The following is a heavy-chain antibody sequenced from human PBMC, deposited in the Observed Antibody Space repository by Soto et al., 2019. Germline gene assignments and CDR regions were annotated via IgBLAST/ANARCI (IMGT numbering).Heavy chain of an antibody. CDR3: AKEDYGSGSYYE. CDR1: GFTFSSYG. V-gene: IGHV3-30*18. D-gene: IGHD3-10*01. J-gene: IGHJ4*02. Sequence: QVHLVESGGGVVQPGRSLRLSCAASGFTFSSYGMHWVRQAPGKGLEWVAVISYDGSNKYYADSVKGRFTISRDNSKNTLYLQMNSLRAEDTAVYYCAKEDYGSGSYYEWGQGTLVTVSS. CDR2: ISYDGSNK.